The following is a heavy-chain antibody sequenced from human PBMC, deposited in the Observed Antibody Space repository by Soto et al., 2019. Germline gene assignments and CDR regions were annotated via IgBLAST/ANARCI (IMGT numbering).Heavy chain of an antibody. D-gene: IGHD7-27*01. CDR3: AKDSLGDYYYYGLDV. V-gene: IGHV3-23*01. J-gene: IGHJ6*02. CDR2: IGGSGGTT. CDR1: GFTFSRFA. Sequence: EVQLLESGGGLVQPGGSLRLSCAASGFTFSRFAMNWVRQAPGKGLEWVSGIGGSGGTTYYADSVKGRFTISRDNSKNTLFLHMNSLRAEDTAVYYCAKDSLGDYYYYGLDVWGQGTTVTVSS.